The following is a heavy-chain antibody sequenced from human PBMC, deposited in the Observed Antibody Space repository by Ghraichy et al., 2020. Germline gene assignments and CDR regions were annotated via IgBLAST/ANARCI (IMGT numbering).Heavy chain of an antibody. Sequence: SETLSLTCAVYGGSFSGYYWSWIRQPPGKGLEWIGEINHSGSTNYNPSLKSRVTISVDTSKNQFSLKLSSVTAADTAVYYCARVYGGNSGHGVVDAFDIWGQGTMVTVSS. CDR3: ARVYGGNSGHGVVDAFDI. V-gene: IGHV4-34*01. D-gene: IGHD4-23*01. CDR2: INHSGST. J-gene: IGHJ3*02. CDR1: GGSFSGYY.